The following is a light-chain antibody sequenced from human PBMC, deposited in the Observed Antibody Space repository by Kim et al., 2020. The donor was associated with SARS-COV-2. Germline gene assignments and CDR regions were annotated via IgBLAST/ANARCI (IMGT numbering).Light chain of an antibody. Sequence: SSELTHDPAVSVALGQTVRITCQGDSLRSYYTTWYQQKPGQAPIVVVYGKNNRPSGIPDRFSGSSSGNTASLTITGTQAGDEADYYCNSRDNNDYVLFGGGTRLTVL. CDR3: NSRDNNDYVL. CDR2: GKN. CDR1: SLRSYY. V-gene: IGLV3-19*01. J-gene: IGLJ2*01.